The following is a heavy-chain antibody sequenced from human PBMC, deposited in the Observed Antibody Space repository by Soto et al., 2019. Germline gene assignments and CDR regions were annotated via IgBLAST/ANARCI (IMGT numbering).Heavy chain of an antibody. CDR1: GFTFSSYR. CDR3: ARRIDVFDK. V-gene: IGHV3-13*01. Sequence: EAQLVQSGGGLVQPGGSLRLSCAGSGFTFSSYRLHWLRQAPGKGLEWLVGIGTDGGTDYADSVKGRFTISRDNAKNSFYLQMNDLRAEDMAVYYCARRIDVFDKWGQGTMVTVSS. J-gene: IGHJ3*02. CDR2: IGTDGGT.